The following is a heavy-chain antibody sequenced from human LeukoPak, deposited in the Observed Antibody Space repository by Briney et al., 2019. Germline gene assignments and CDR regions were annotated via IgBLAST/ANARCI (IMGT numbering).Heavy chain of an antibody. V-gene: IGHV1-24*01. CDR3: ARARSENTVNWFDP. Sequence: ASVKVSCKVSGYTLTELSMHWVRQAPGKGLEWMGGFDPEDGETIYAQKFQGRVTMTRNTAISTAYMELSSLRTDDTAVYYCARARSENTVNWFDPWGQGTLVTVSS. CDR2: FDPEDGET. D-gene: IGHD4-17*01. J-gene: IGHJ5*02. CDR1: GYTLTELS.